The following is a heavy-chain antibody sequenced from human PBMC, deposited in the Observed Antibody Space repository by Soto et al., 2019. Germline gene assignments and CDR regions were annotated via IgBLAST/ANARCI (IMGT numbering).Heavy chain of an antibody. J-gene: IGHJ4*02. CDR1: EFTFSNYA. CDR2: ISYSGGNT. V-gene: IGHV3-23*01. Sequence: GGSLRLSCAASEFTFSNYAMSWVRQAPGKGLEWVSAISYSGGNTYYADSVKGRFTISRDNSKNTLYLQMNSLRDEDTAVYYCAKDTVGDGRYFPLDYWGQGTLVTVSS. D-gene: IGHD1-26*01. CDR3: AKDTVGDGRYFPLDY.